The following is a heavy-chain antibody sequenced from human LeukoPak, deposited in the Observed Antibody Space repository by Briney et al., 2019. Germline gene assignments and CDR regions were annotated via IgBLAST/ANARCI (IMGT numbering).Heavy chain of an antibody. J-gene: IGHJ6*03. V-gene: IGHV3-48*03. CDR1: GFTFRSYE. CDR2: ISSSSSTI. Sequence: GGSLRLSCAASGFTFRSYEMNWVRQAPGKGLEWVSYISSSSSTIYYSDSLKGRFTISRDISMNAVDLQMNSLRAEDTAVYYCARDFYYYMDVWGKGTTVTVSS. CDR3: ARDFYYYMDV.